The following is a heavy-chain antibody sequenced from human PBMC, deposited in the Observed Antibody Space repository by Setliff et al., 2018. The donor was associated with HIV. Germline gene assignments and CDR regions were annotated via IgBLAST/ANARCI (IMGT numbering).Heavy chain of an antibody. CDR2: IYYSGST. Sequence: NPSETLSLTCTVSGGSISSHYWSWIRQPPGKGLEWIGHIYYSGSTDYNPSLKSRVTISLDTSKNQFSLKLTSVTAADTAVYYCAREGRYSSACFFDYWGQGTLVTVPQ. J-gene: IGHJ4*02. CDR3: AREGRYSSACFFDY. CDR1: GGSISSHY. V-gene: IGHV4-59*11. D-gene: IGHD6-19*01.